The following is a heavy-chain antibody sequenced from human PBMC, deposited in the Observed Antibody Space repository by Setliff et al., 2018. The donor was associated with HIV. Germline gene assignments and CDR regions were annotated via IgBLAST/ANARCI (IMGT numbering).Heavy chain of an antibody. CDR2: ISGLGGGTI. V-gene: IGHV3-48*01. CDR3: ARAGVVEGYYYYYYMDV. Sequence: SLRLSCATSGFTFDSYSIIWVRQAPGKGLEWVSYISGLGGGTIYYADSVRGRFTISRDDAEKSVYLQMNCLRAEDTAVYYCARAGVVEGYYYYYYMDVWGKGTTVTVSS. CDR1: GFTFDSYS. J-gene: IGHJ6*03. D-gene: IGHD2-15*01.